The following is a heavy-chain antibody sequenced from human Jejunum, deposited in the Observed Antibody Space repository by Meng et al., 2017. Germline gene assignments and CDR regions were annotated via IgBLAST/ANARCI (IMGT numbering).Heavy chain of an antibody. D-gene: IGHD2-2*01. J-gene: IGHJ4*02. CDR1: GYTFTGNY. CDR2: INPNNGNT. CDR3: ASNTDCTSTSCYAY. Sequence: QVQLVQSGAEVKTPGASVKVSCKASGYTFTGNYLHWVRQAPGQGLEWMGRINPNNGNTNYGQKFQGRVTMTRDTSISTAYIEVSGLRSDDTAVYYCASNTDCTSTSCYAYWGQGTLVTVSS. V-gene: IGHV1-2*06.